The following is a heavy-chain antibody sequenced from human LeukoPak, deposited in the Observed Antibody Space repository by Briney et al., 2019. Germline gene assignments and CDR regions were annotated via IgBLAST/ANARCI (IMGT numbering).Heavy chain of an antibody. J-gene: IGHJ4*02. V-gene: IGHV4-30-2*01. D-gene: IGHD3-10*01. CDR1: GGSISSGGYS. Sequence: SQTLSLTCAVSGGSISSGGYSWSWIRQPPGKGLEWIGYIYHSGSTYYNPSLKSRVTISVDTSKNQFSLKLRSVTAADTAVYYCARRILTMVRGVVSWVFDYWGQGTLVTVSS. CDR3: ARRILTMVRGVVSWVFDY. CDR2: IYHSGST.